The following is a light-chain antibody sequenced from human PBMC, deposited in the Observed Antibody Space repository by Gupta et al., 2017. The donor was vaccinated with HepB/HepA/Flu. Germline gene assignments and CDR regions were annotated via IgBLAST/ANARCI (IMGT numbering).Light chain of an antibody. CDR3: HQDNKWPKT. J-gene: IGKJ4*01. CDR1: QSISTN. V-gene: IGKV3-15*01. CDR2: GSC. Sequence: EILMTHSPATLSVSPGEGATLTCRASQSISTNLAWYQQKPGQAPRLLIYGSCTRSPGIPARFSGSGSGTEFTLTISSLQSEDFAVYFCHQDNKWPKTFGRGTKVEIK.